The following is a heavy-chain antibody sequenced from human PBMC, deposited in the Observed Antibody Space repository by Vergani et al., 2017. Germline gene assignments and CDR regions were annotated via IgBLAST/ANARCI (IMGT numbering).Heavy chain of an antibody. CDR1: GGSFSGYY. J-gene: IGHJ4*02. CDR3: ARTANYDFWSGSRTPFDS. Sequence: QVQLQQWGAGLLKPSETLSLTCAVYGGSFSGYYWSWIRQPPGTGLEWIGEINHSGSTNYNPSLKSRVTISVDTSKNQFSLKLSSVTAADTAVYYCARTANYDFWSGSRTPFDSWGQGTLVTVSS. V-gene: IGHV4-34*01. CDR2: INHSGST. D-gene: IGHD3-3*01.